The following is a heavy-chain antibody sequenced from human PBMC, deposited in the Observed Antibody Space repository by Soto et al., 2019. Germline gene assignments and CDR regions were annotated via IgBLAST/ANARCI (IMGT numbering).Heavy chain of an antibody. J-gene: IGHJ4*02. Sequence: QLVDSGGGLVQPGGSLRLSCATSGFTFNTYWMTWVRQAPGKGLEWVANIKEDGSEENYVDSVKGRFTISRDNGKNSLFLQMNRLRREDSAVYYCVRSFSFDWLLFTLDYWGQGTLFSVSS. V-gene: IGHV3-7*01. CDR2: IKEDGSEE. CDR1: GFTFNTYW. D-gene: IGHD3-9*01. CDR3: VRSFSFDWLLFTLDY.